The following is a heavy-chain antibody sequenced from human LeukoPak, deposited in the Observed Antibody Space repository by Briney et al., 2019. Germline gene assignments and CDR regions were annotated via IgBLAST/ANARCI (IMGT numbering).Heavy chain of an antibody. CDR2: ISSSGNT. CDR1: GFTFSRSA. V-gene: IGHV3-23*01. J-gene: IGHJ4*02. CDR3: VKGRISEDGLDF. Sequence: GGSLRLSCADSGFTFSRSAMTWVRKTPGKGLDWVSSISSSGNTYYADSVKGRFTISRDNSKNMLYLQMNSLRAEDTAVYYCVKGRISEDGLDFWGQGTLVTVSS. D-gene: IGHD6-13*01.